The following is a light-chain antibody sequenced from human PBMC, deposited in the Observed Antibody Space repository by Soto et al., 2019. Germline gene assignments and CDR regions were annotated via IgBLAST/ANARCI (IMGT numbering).Light chain of an antibody. CDR1: QSIDSY. CDR3: QQYGTSEII. Sequence: IVLTQSAGTLSLSPGKRATLACRASQSIDSYLAWYQQKHGQAPRLLIYHTSNRATGIPARFSGSGYGTDFTLTISRLEPEDFAVFFCQQYGTSEIIFGQGTRLEIK. CDR2: HTS. V-gene: IGKV3-20*01. J-gene: IGKJ5*01.